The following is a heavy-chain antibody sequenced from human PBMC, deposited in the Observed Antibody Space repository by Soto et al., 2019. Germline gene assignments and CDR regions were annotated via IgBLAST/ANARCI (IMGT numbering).Heavy chain of an antibody. D-gene: IGHD3-22*01. CDR1: GYTFTGYY. Sequence: GASVKVSCKATGYTFTGYYMHWVRQAPGQGLEGVGWINPNSGGTNYAQKFQGWLTITRHTSISTAYMELSRLRSDQRAVYYCARAPTYYYDSSGYHGIDYWGQGTLVTVSS. CDR3: ARAPTYYYDSSGYHGIDY. V-gene: IGHV1-2*04. CDR2: INPNSGGT. J-gene: IGHJ4*02.